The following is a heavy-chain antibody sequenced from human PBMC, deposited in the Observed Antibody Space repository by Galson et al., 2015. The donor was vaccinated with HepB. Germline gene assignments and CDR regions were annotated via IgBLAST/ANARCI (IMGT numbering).Heavy chain of an antibody. D-gene: IGHD2-2*01. CDR3: ARDRRYCSSTSCLRVWFDP. J-gene: IGHJ5*02. V-gene: IGHV1-69*13. CDR2: IIPIFGTA. Sequence: SVKVSCKASGGTFSSYAISWVRQAPGQGLEWMGGIIPIFGTANYAQKFQGRVTITADESTSTAYMELSSLRSEDTAVYYCARDRRYCSSTSCLRVWFDPWGQGTLVTVSS. CDR1: GGTFSSYA.